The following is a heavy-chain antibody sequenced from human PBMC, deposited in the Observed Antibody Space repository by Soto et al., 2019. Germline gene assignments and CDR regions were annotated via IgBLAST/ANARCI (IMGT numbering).Heavy chain of an antibody. Sequence: QITLKESGPTLVKPTQTLTLTCTFSGFSLSTSGVGVGCIRQPPGKALEWLALIYWDDDKRYSPSLKSRLTITKDTSTDLVVLTMTNMDPVDTATYYCAHTRPEYYGAGKSVDYCVQGTLVTVSS. V-gene: IGHV2-5*02. CDR3: AHTRPEYYGAGKSVDY. J-gene: IGHJ4*02. CDR1: GFSLSTSGVG. CDR2: IYWDDDK. D-gene: IGHD3-10*01.